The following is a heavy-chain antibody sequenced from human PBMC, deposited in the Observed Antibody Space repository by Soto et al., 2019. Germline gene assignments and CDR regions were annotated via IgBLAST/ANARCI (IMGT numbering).Heavy chain of an antibody. D-gene: IGHD5-18*01. CDR2: ISGSGGST. CDR1: GFTFSNYA. J-gene: IGHJ6*02. Sequence: PGGSLRLSCAASGFTFSNYAMSWVRQAPGKGLEWVSAISGSGGSTYYADSVKGRSTISRDNSKNTLSLQMNSLRAEDTAVYYCAKDRLIQLWFSGHYNGMDVWGQGTTVTVSS. V-gene: IGHV3-23*01. CDR3: AKDRLIQLWFSGHYNGMDV.